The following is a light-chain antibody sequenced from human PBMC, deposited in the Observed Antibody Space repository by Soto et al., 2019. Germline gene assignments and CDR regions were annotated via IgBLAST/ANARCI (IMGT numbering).Light chain of an antibody. CDR1: QSISNY. J-gene: IGKJ1*01. V-gene: IGKV1-39*01. CDR2: VAS. CDR3: QQSYSIPWT. Sequence: DIQMTQSPSSLSASVGDRVTITCRASQSISNYLNWYQQKPGKPPKLLIYVASSLQSGVPSRFSGSGSGRDFTLTISSLQPEDFATYYCQQSYSIPWTLAQGTKVDIK.